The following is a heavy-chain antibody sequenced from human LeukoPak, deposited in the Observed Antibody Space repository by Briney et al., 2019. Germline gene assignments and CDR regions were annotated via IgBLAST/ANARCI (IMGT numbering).Heavy chain of an antibody. V-gene: IGHV3-30-3*01. CDR3: ARDGGPYSYGSGSATN. Sequence: GWCLRLSCAASVFTFSSYAMHWVRPAAGKGLEWVECISYDGSNKYYADSVKDRFTISRDNSKNTLYLQVNRLRGEDTAVYYCARDGGPYSYGSGSATNWGQATLVTASS. J-gene: IGHJ4*02. CDR1: VFTFSSYA. D-gene: IGHD5-18*01. CDR2: ISYDGSNK.